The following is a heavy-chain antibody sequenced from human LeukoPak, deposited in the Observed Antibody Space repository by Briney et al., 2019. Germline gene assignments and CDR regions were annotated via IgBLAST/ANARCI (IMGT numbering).Heavy chain of an antibody. CDR2: ISYDGSNK. CDR3: AKKRALGEVEYSSSYFDY. J-gene: IGHJ4*02. V-gene: IGHV3-30*18. CDR1: GFTFSSYG. D-gene: IGHD6-6*01. Sequence: PGRSLKLSCAASGFTFSSYGMHWVRQAPGKGLEWVAVISYDGSNKYYADPVKGRFTISRDNSKNTLYLQMNSLRAEDTAVYYCAKKRALGEVEYSSSYFDYWGQGTLVTVSS.